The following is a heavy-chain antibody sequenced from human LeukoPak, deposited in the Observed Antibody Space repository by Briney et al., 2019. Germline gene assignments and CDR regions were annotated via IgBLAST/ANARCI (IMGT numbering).Heavy chain of an antibody. V-gene: IGHV1-58*01. CDR1: GLTFTSSA. D-gene: IGHD4-17*01. CDR2: IVVGSGNT. CDR3: AAPAYGDYSGVYYYYGMDV. J-gene: IGHJ6*02. Sequence: SVKVSCKASGLTFTSSAVQWVRQARGQRLEWIGWIVVGSGNTNHAQRFQERVTITRDISTSTAYMELSSLRSEDTAVYYCAAPAYGDYSGVYYYYGMDVWGQGTTVTVSS.